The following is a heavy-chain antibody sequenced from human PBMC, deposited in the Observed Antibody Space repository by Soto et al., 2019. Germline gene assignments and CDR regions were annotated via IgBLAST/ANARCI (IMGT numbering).Heavy chain of an antibody. J-gene: IGHJ4*02. Sequence: GGSLRLSCAASGFTFSSYGMHWVRQAPGKGLEWVAVISYDGSNKYYVDSVKGRFTISRDNSKNTLYLQMNSLRAEDTAVYYCEVGNVAAAAFWYFDYWGQGTLVTVSS. CDR1: GFTFSSYG. V-gene: IGHV3-30*03. CDR2: ISYDGSNK. CDR3: EVGNVAAAAFWYFDY. D-gene: IGHD6-13*01.